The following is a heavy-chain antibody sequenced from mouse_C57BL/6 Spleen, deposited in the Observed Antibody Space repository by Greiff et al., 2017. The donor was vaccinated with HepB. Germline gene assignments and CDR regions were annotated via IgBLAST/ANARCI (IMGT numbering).Heavy chain of an antibody. CDR3: ARGGNWYFDV. Sequence: VQLQQSGAELVRPGTSVKVSCKASGYAFTNYLIEWVKQRPGQGLEWIGVINPGSGGTNYNEKFKGKATLTADKSSSTAYMQLSSLTSADSAVYFCARGGNWYFDVWGTGTTVTVSS. CDR1: GYAFTNYL. J-gene: IGHJ1*03. CDR2: INPGSGGT. D-gene: IGHD1-1*01. V-gene: IGHV1-54*01.